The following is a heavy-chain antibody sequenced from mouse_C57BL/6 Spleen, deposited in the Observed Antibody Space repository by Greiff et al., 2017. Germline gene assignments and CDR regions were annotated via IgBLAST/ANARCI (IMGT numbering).Heavy chain of an antibody. Sequence: VQLQQPGAELVMPGASVKLSCKASGYTFTSYWMHWVKQRPGQGLEWIGEIDPSDSYTNYNQKFKGKSTLTVAKSSSTAYMQLSSLTSEDSAVYYCARWGRKTWFADWGQGTLVTVSA. CDR3: ARWGRKTWFAD. J-gene: IGHJ3*01. V-gene: IGHV1-69*01. CDR2: IDPSDSYT. CDR1: GYTFTSYW.